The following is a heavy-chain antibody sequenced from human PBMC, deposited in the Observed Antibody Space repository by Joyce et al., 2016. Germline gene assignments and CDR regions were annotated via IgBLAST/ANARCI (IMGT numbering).Heavy chain of an antibody. J-gene: IGHJ4*02. Sequence: QVQLQESGPGLVKPSETLSLTCTVSGASITSYSWSWIRQPPGKGLEWIGCLYNSRSTNYNPSLKSRVTISVDTSKGQFSLRLSSVTAADTAVYYCARNNYDLIDFWGQGTLVTVSS. V-gene: IGHV4-59*01. CDR3: ARNNYDLIDF. CDR2: LYNSRST. CDR1: GASITSYS. D-gene: IGHD4-11*01.